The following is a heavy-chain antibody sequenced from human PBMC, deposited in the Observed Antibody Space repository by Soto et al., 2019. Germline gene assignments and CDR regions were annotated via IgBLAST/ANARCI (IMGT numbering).Heavy chain of an antibody. J-gene: IGHJ5*01. CDR3: ARVRQGCSANNCYFDP. V-gene: IGHV4-4*02. D-gene: IGHD1-1*01. Sequence: QVHLQESGPGLVAPSGTLSLTCTLSGGSVRAPDWWNCVRQSQDKGLEWIAEVHISGHSNYNPSHRSRVSVSIDSSKNQFYLNLNSVTAADTAIYYCARVRQGCSANNCYFDPWGQGTQVTISS. CDR1: GGSVRAPDW. CDR2: VHISGHS.